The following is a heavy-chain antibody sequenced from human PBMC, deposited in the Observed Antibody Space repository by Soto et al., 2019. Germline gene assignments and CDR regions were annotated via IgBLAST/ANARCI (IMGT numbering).Heavy chain of an antibody. Sequence: QDQLVQSGVEVKKPGASVKVSCKASGYSFTNYGITWVRQAPGQGFEWMGWISAYNGNTNYAQKFQGRVTMTTDATPSTGYLELRGLKSDDTAVYYCARDRGVAPPVAGNTHYYYYLDVWGKGTTVTVSS. D-gene: IGHD6-19*01. CDR3: ARDRGVAPPVAGNTHYYYYLDV. CDR1: GYSFTNYG. J-gene: IGHJ6*03. V-gene: IGHV1-18*01. CDR2: ISAYNGNT.